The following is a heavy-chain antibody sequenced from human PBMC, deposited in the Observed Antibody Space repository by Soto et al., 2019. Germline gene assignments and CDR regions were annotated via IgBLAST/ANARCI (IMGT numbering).Heavy chain of an antibody. Sequence: EAQLLETGGGLVQPGGSLRLSCAASGFIFSTYAMNWVRQAPGEGLEWVSAISSNSDTTFYAESVRGRFTISRDNSVNTLYLQMSRLRTEDTAVYYCARPRGYGVFDAVDIWGQGTMVTVSS. CDR2: ISSNSDTT. CDR3: ARPRGYGVFDAVDI. V-gene: IGHV3-23*01. D-gene: IGHD4-17*01. J-gene: IGHJ3*02. CDR1: GFIFSTYA.